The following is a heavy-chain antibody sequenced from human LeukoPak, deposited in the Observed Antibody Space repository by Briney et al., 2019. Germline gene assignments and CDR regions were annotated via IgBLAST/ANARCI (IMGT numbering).Heavy chain of an antibody. J-gene: IGHJ4*02. CDR1: GGSISSYY. Sequence: SETLSLTCTVSGGSISSYYWSWIRQPPGKGLEWIGHIFYTGSSNYNPSLKSRVTISLDRSKNQFSLKLSSVTAADTAVYYCARDIPLDYWGQGTLVTVSS. CDR3: ARDIPLDY. CDR2: IFYTGSS. V-gene: IGHV4-59*01.